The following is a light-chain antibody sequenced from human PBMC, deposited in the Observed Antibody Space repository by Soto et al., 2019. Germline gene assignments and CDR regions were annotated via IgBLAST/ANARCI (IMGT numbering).Light chain of an antibody. CDR2: WAS. J-gene: IGKJ4*01. Sequence: DIVMTQSPDSLAVSLGERATMNCKSSQSVLYSSNNRNYLAWYQLKPGQPPKLLIYWASTRESGVPERFSGSGSGTDFTLTISSLQAEDVAVYYCQQYYSTPLTFGGGTKVEIK. V-gene: IGKV4-1*01. CDR1: QSVLYSSNNRNY. CDR3: QQYYSTPLT.